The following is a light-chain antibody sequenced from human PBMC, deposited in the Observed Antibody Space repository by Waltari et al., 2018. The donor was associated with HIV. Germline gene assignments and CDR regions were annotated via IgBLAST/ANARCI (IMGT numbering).Light chain of an antibody. Sequence: QSMLTQPPSTSGTPGQRVTISCSGSKSNIGSNPVTWYQQLPGMAPRLLVSSNSQRPSWVPNRFSGSKSGTSASLAISGLQPDDESDYYCAAWDDSLDGVVFGGGTKVTVL. CDR1: KSNIGSNP. CDR2: SNS. J-gene: IGLJ2*01. V-gene: IGLV1-44*01. CDR3: AAWDDSLDGVV.